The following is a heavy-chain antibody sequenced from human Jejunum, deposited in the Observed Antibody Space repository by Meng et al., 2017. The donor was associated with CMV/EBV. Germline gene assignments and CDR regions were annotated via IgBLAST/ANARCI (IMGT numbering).Heavy chain of an antibody. J-gene: IGHJ4*02. Sequence: SGFTFDNYAMHWVRQAPGKGLEWVSGVSWNSGRIGYADSVKGRFTISRDNAKNSLYLQVNSLRTEDTGVYYCAGEYQLLNTPYFEYWGQGTLVTVSS. CDR3: AGEYQLLNTPYFEY. CDR2: VSWNSGRI. V-gene: IGHV3-9*01. CDR1: GFTFDNYA. D-gene: IGHD3-10*01.